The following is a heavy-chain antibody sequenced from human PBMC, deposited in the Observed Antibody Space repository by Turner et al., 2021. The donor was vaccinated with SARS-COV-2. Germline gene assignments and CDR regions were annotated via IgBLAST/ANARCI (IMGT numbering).Heavy chain of an antibody. CDR2: FDLEDGET. J-gene: IGHJ6*02. CDR3: ATGVAVAGTPSKYYYYYGMDV. CDR1: GYTLTELS. Sequence: QVQLVQSGAEVKKPGASVKVSCKVSGYTLTELSMHWVRQAPGKGLEWMGCFDLEDGETIYAQKFQGRVTMTEDTSTDTAYMELSSLRSEDTAVYYCATGVAVAGTPSKYYYYYGMDVWGQGTTVTVSS. D-gene: IGHD6-19*01. V-gene: IGHV1-24*01.